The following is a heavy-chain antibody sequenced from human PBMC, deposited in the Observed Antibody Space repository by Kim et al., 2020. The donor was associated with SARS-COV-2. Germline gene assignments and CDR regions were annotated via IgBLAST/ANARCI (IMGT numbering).Heavy chain of an antibody. Sequence: SETLSLTCAVYGGSFSGYYWSWIRQPPGKGLEWIGEINHSGSTNYNPSLKSRVTISVDTSKNQFSLKLSSVTAADTAVYYCARELRTSHSKFDYWGQGTLVTVSS. J-gene: IGHJ4*02. D-gene: IGHD2-2*01. CDR1: GGSFSGYY. CDR3: ARELRTSHSKFDY. CDR2: INHSGST. V-gene: IGHV4-34*01.